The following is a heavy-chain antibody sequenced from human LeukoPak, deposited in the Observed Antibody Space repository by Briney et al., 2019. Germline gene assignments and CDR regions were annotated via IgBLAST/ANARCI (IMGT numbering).Heavy chain of an antibody. D-gene: IGHD5-12*01. CDR2: ISWNGGIT. V-gene: IGHV3-43D*03. CDR3: ARKDPGYSGYSDFGY. Sequence: GGSLRLSCAASGFTFDEYAMQWVRQAPGKGLEWVSLISWNGGITYYADSVKGRFTISRDNAKNSLYLQMNSLRAEDTAVYYCARKDPGYSGYSDFGYWGQGTLVTVSS. J-gene: IGHJ4*02. CDR1: GFTFDEYA.